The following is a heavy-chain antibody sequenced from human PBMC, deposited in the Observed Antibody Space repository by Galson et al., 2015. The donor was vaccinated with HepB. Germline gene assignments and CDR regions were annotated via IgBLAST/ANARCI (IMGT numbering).Heavy chain of an antibody. Sequence: SLRLSCAASGFTVSSNYMSWVRQAPGKGLEWVSVIYSGGSTYYADSVKGRFTISRDNSKNTLYLQMNSLRAEDTAVYYCARDRVSDFWSGGSWFDPWGQGTLVTVSS. CDR2: IYSGGST. V-gene: IGHV3-53*01. CDR3: ARDRVSDFWSGGSWFDP. D-gene: IGHD3-3*01. J-gene: IGHJ5*02. CDR1: GFTVSSNY.